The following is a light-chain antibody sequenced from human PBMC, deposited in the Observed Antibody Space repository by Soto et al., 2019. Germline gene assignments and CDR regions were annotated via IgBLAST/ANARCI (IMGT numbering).Light chain of an antibody. Sequence: QSVLTQPPSASGTPGQRVTMSWSGSSSNIGSNTVNWYQPLPGTAPKLLIYSNNQRPSGVPDRFSGSKSGTSASLAISGLQSEDEADYYCAAWDDSLNGYVFGTGTKVTVL. J-gene: IGLJ1*01. CDR2: SNN. CDR3: AAWDDSLNGYV. V-gene: IGLV1-44*01. CDR1: SSNIGSNT.